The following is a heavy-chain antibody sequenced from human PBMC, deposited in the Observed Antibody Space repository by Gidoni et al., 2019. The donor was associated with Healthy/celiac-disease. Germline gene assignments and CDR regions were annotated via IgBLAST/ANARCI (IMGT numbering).Heavy chain of an antibody. J-gene: IGHJ3*02. CDR1: GFTFSAHY. CDR2: TRNKANSYTT. Sequence: EVQLVESGGGLVQPGGSLRLSCAASGFTFSAHYMDWVRQAPGKGLELVGRTRNKANSYTTEYAASVKGRFTISRDDSKNSLYLQMNSLKTEDTAVYYCARDRGSYYGDAFDIWGQGTMVTVSS. CDR3: ARDRGSYYGDAFDI. D-gene: IGHD1-26*01. V-gene: IGHV3-72*01.